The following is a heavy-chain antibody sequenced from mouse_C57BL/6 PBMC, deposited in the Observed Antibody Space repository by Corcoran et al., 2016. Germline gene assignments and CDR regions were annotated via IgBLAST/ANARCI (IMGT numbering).Heavy chain of an antibody. V-gene: IGHV1-18*01. CDR3: ARYGSSPHYYAMDY. CDR2: INPNNGGT. D-gene: IGHD1-1*01. Sequence: EVQLQQSGPELVKPGASVKIPCKASGYTFTDYNMDWVKQSHGKSLEWIGDINPNNGGTNYNQKFKGKATLTVDKSSSTAYMELRSLTSEDTAVYYCARYGSSPHYYAMDYWGQGTSVTVSS. J-gene: IGHJ4*01. CDR1: GYTFTDYN.